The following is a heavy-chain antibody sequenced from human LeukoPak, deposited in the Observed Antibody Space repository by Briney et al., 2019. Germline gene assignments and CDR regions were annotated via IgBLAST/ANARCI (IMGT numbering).Heavy chain of an antibody. Sequence: PSETLSLTCTVSGGSISSSSYYWDWIRQRPGKGLEWIGSTFYGGSSNYNPSLKSRVTTLVDTSKNQFSLRLGSVTAADTAVYYCASRSGHTGYDPFDYWGQGALVTVSS. CDR2: TFYGGSS. V-gene: IGHV4-39*01. J-gene: IGHJ4*02. CDR1: GGSISSSSYY. D-gene: IGHD5-12*01. CDR3: ASRSGHTGYDPFDY.